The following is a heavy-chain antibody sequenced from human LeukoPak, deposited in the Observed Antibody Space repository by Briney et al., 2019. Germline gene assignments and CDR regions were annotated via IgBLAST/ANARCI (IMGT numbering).Heavy chain of an antibody. CDR1: GYTFTGYY. D-gene: IGHD6-19*01. CDR2: INPNSGGT. J-gene: IGHJ3*02. CDR3: ARMAIRYSSGWYSSAFDI. V-gene: IGHV1-2*02. Sequence: ASVKVSCKASGYTFTGYYIHWVRQAPGQGLEWMGWINPNSGGTNYAQKFQGRVTMTRDTSISTAYMELSRLRSDDTAVYYCARMAIRYSSGWYSSAFDIWGQGTMVTVSS.